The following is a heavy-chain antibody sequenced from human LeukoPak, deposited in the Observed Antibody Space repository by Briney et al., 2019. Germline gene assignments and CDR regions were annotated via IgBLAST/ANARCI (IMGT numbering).Heavy chain of an antibody. D-gene: IGHD1-26*01. J-gene: IGHJ3*01. V-gene: IGHV1-24*01. CDR2: FNPENGET. CDR1: EYTLTELS. CDR3: ATDRRIVGTKEAFDF. Sequence: ASVKVSCKVPEYTLTELSMHWVRQAPGKGLEWMGHFNPENGETIYAQKFQGRVTMTEDTSTDTAYMEPSSLRSEDTAVYYCATDRRIVGTKEAFDFWGPGTMVTVS.